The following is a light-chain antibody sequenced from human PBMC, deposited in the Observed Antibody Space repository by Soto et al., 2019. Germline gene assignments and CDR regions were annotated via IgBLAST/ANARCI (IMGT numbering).Light chain of an antibody. CDR1: TSDIGTYNY. CDR2: EVN. J-gene: IGLJ3*02. Sequence: QSALTQPASVSGSPGQSITISCTGTTSDIGTYNYVSWYQQLPGKAPKLMIFEVNNRPSGVSNRFSGSKSGNTASLSISGLQAEDEADYYCSSYTSTSTLWVFGGGTKLTVL. CDR3: SSYTSTSTLWV. V-gene: IGLV2-14*01.